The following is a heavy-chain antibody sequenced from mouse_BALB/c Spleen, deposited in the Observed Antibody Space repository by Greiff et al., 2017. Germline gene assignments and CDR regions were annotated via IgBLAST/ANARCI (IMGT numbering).Heavy chain of an antibody. CDR2: IYPGDGDT. V-gene: IGHV1-82*01. Sequence: VQLQQSGPELVKPGASVKISCKASGYAFSSSWMNWVKQRPGQGLEWIGRIYPGDGDTNYNGKFKGKATLTADKSSSTAYMQLSSLTSVDSAVYFCAQTARATGFAYWGQGTLVTVSA. D-gene: IGHD3-2*01. CDR1: GYAFSSSW. J-gene: IGHJ3*01. CDR3: AQTARATGFAY.